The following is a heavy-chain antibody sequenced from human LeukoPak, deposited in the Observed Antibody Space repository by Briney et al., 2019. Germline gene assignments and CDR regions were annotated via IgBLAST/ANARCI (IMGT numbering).Heavy chain of an antibody. Sequence: SETLSLTCAVYGGSFSGHYWSCSRQPPGKGLEWIGEINHSGSTNYNPSLKSRVTISADTPKNQFALKLSSVTAADTAVYYCARGPYSSGWLGDWGQGTLVTVPS. D-gene: IGHD6-19*01. CDR2: INHSGST. V-gene: IGHV4-34*01. J-gene: IGHJ4*02. CDR1: GGSFSGHY. CDR3: ARGPYSSGWLGD.